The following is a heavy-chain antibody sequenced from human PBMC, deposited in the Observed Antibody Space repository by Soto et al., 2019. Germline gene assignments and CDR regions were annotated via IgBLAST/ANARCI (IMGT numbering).Heavy chain of an antibody. CDR3: AREGRDGYNYFGY. J-gene: IGHJ4*02. V-gene: IGHV4-59*01. Sequence: NPSETLSLTCTVSGGSISSYYWSWIRQPPGKGLEWIGYIYYSGSTNYNPSLKSRVTISVDTSKNQFSLKLSSVTAADTAVYYCAREGRDGYNYFGYWGQGTLVTVS. CDR2: IYYSGST. CDR1: GGSISSYY. D-gene: IGHD5-12*01.